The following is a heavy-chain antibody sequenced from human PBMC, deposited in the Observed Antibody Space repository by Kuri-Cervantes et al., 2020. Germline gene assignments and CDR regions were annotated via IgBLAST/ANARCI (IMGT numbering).Heavy chain of an antibody. CDR1: GGSISSYY. J-gene: IGHJ4*02. V-gene: IGHV4-59*08. Sequence: SETLSLTCTVSGGSISSYYWSWIRQPPGEGLEWIGYIYYSGSTNYNPSLKSRVTISVDTSKNQFSLKLSSVTAADTAVYYCARYGEPTGFDYWGQGTLVTVSS. CDR2: IYYSGST. CDR3: ARYGEPTGFDY. D-gene: IGHD4/OR15-4a*01.